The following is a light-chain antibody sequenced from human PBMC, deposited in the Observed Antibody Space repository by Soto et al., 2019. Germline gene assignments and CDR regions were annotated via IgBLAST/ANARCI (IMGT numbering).Light chain of an antibody. CDR2: DVS. V-gene: IGLV2-14*01. J-gene: IGLJ1*01. CDR1: SSDVGGYNY. Sequence: QSALTQPASVSGSPGQSIPISCPGTSSDVGGYNYVSWYQQHPGQAPKLMIYDVSNRPSGVSNRFSGSKSGNTASLTISGLQAEDEADYYCSSYTSSSTYVFGTGTKVTVL. CDR3: SSYTSSSTYV.